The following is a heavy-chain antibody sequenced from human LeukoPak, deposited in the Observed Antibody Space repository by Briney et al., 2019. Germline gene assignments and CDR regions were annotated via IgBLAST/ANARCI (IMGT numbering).Heavy chain of an antibody. CDR1: GFTFSSYA. D-gene: IGHD3-10*01. V-gene: IGHV3-23*01. J-gene: IGHJ6*02. CDR2: ISGSGGST. Sequence: PGGSLRLSCAASGFTFSSYAMSWVRQAPGKGLEWVSAISGSGGSTYYADSVKGRFTISTDSSKNTLYLQMNSLRDEDTSVYYCARGGRTDSGSYPYGMDVWGQGATVTVSS. CDR3: ARGGRTDSGSYPYGMDV.